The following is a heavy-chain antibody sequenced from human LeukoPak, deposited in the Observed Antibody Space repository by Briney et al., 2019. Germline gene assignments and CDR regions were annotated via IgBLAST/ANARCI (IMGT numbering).Heavy chain of an antibody. D-gene: IGHD1-26*01. Sequence: ASVKVSCKASGYTFTNYYMHWVRQAPGQGLEWMGIINPSGGGTSYAQKFQGRVTMTRDTSISTAYMERSRLRSDDTAVYYCARGVSGSYYYYYMDVWGKGTTVTVSS. CDR3: ARGVSGSYYYYYMDV. V-gene: IGHV1-46*01. J-gene: IGHJ6*03. CDR2: INPSGGGT. CDR1: GYTFTNYY.